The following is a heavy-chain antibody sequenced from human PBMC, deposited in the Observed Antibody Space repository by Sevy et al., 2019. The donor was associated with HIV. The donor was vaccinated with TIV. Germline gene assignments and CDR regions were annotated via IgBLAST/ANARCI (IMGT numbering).Heavy chain of an antibody. Sequence: GGSLRLSCAASGFTFSSYGMHWVRQAPGKGLEWVAFIRYDGNNKYYTGSVKGRFTISRDNSKNTLYLQMNSLRAEDTAVYHCAKGREQGYYNGMDVWGQGTTVTVSS. V-gene: IGHV3-30*02. CDR2: IRYDGNNK. CDR1: GFTFSSYG. CDR3: AKGREQGYYNGMDV. D-gene: IGHD1-26*01. J-gene: IGHJ6*02.